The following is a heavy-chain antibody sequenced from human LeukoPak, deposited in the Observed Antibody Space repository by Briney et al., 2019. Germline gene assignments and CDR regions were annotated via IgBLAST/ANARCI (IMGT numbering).Heavy chain of an antibody. Sequence: GGSLRLSCAASGFTFSSYGMHWVRQAPGKGLEWMAVISYDGSNKYYADSVKGRFTISRDNSKNTLYLQMNSLRAEDTAVYYCAKGYLMTYGIAGYWGQGTLVTVSS. CDR2: ISYDGSNK. D-gene: IGHD4-17*01. CDR1: GFTFSSYG. J-gene: IGHJ4*02. V-gene: IGHV3-30*18. CDR3: AKGYLMTYGIAGY.